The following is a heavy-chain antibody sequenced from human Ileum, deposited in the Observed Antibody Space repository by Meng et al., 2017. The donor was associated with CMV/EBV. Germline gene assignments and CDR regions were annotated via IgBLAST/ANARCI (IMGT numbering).Heavy chain of an antibody. V-gene: IGHV4-34*01. CDR2: INHGGSS. D-gene: IGHD3-3*01. CDR1: GGSFSEYH. Sequence: QGQLQQWGAGLPKPSETLSLMCAVYGGSFSEYHWSWIRQPPGKGLEWIGEINHGGSSNYNPSLKSRVTISVDRSRNQVSLKLTSVTAADTAVYYCARASPQRRFLSYWGQGTLVTVSS. J-gene: IGHJ4*02. CDR3: ARASPQRRFLSY.